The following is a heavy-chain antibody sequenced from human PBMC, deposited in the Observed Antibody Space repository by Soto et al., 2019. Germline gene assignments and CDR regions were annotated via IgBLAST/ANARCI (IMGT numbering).Heavy chain of an antibody. CDR2: IYYSGST. J-gene: IGHJ6*02. V-gene: IGHV4-39*02. CDR1: GGSISSSSYY. CDR3: ARELEYSSSADDYYYGMDV. Sequence: PSETLSLTCTVSGGSISSSSYYWGWIRQPPGKGLEWIGSIYYSGSTYYNPSLKSRVTISVDTSKNQFSLKLSSVTAADTAVYYCARELEYSSSADDYYYGMDVWGQGTTVTVSS. D-gene: IGHD6-6*01.